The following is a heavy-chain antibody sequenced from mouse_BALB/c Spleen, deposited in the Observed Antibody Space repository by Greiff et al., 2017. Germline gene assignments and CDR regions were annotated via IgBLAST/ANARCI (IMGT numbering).Heavy chain of an antibody. J-gene: IGHJ4*01. D-gene: IGHD2-14*01. CDR2: INPSSGYT. V-gene: IGHV1-4*01. Sequence: QVQLQQSGAELARPGASVKMSCKASGYTFTSYTMHWVKQRPGQGLEWIGYINPSSGYTNYNQKFKDKATLTADKSSSTAYMQLSSLTSEDSAVYYCAIYYRYLYYAMDYWGQGTSVTVSS. CDR1: GYTFTSYT. CDR3: AIYYRYLYYAMDY.